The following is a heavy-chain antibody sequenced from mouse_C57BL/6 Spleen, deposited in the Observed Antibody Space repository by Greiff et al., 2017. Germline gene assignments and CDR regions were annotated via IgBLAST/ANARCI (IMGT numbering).Heavy chain of an antibody. J-gene: IGHJ4*01. Sequence: VQLQQSGAELVRPGASVKLSCKASGYTFTDYYINWVKQRPGQGLEWIARIYPGSGNTYYNEKFKGKATLTAETSSSTAYMQLSSLTSEDSAVYYCARGKAMGCWGTRTSVTVS. V-gene: IGHV1-76*01. CDR1: GYTFTDYY. CDR2: IYPGSGNT. CDR3: ARGKAMGC.